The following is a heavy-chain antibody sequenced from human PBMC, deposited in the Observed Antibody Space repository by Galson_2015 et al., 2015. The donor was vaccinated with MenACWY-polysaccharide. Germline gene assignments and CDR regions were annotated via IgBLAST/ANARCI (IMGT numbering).Heavy chain of an antibody. D-gene: IGHD6-19*01. CDR1: GFNFRSYG. J-gene: IGHJ4*02. V-gene: IGHV3-33*08. CDR3: ARDRTSSHWLDS. Sequence: SLRLSCAGSGFNFRSYGMHWVRQAPGKGLDWVALILSDGSAKYYADSVKGRFTISRDNSKSILYLQMDNLRDEDTAVYYCARDRTSSHWLDSWGQGTLVTVSS. CDR2: ILSDGSAK.